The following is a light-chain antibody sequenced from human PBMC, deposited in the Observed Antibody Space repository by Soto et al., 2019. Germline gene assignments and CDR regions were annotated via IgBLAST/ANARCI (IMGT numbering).Light chain of an antibody. V-gene: IGLV1-47*01. CDR3: AAWDDSLSGRLV. Sequence: QAVVTQPPSASGTPGQRVTISCSGSSSNIGNNYVYWYQQFPGTAPKFLIYRDDQRSSGVPDRFSGSKSGTSASLAISGLRSEDEAAYYCAAWDDSLSGRLVFGGGTKVTVL. CDR1: SSNIGNNY. J-gene: IGLJ2*01. CDR2: RDD.